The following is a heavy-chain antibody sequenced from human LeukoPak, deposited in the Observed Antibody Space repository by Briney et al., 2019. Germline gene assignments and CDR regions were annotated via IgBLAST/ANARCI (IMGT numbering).Heavy chain of an antibody. D-gene: IGHD6-13*01. V-gene: IGHV3-53*01. CDR2: IYSGGST. Sequence: GGSLRLSCAASGFTVSSNYMSWVRQAPGKGLEWVSVIYSGGSTYYADSVKGRFTISRHNSKNTLYLQMNSLRAEDTAVYYCARERLAAGPNAFDIWGQGTMVTVSS. CDR3: ARERLAAGPNAFDI. CDR1: GFTVSSNY. J-gene: IGHJ3*02.